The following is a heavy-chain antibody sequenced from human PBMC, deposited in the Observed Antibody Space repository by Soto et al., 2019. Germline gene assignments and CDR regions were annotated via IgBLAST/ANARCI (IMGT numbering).Heavy chain of an antibody. V-gene: IGHV3-33*01. J-gene: IGHJ6*03. CDR2: IWYDGSNK. D-gene: IGHD2-15*01. CDR1: GFTFSSYG. Sequence: SLRLSCAASGFTFSSYGMHWVRQAPGKGLEWVAVIWYDGSNKYYADSVKGRFTISRDNPKNTLYLQMNSLRAEDTAVYYCARDPTRPRYCSGGSCYYYMDVWGKGTTVTVSS. CDR3: ARDPTRPRYCSGGSCYYYMDV.